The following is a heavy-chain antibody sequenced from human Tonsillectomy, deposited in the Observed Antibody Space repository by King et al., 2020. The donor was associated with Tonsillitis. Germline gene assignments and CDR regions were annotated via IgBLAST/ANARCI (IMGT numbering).Heavy chain of an antibody. V-gene: IGHV1-46*03. J-gene: IGHJ5*02. Sequence: VQLVESGAEVKKPGASVKLSCKASGYTFTSYYMHWVRQAPGQGLEWMGMMNPSGGSTTYAQKFQGRVTMTRDTSTNTVYMELSSLRSEDTAVYYCTRELTWIAGKDWFDPWGQGTLVTVSS. D-gene: IGHD3-22*01. CDR3: TRELTWIAGKDWFDP. CDR2: MNPSGGST. CDR1: GYTFTSYY.